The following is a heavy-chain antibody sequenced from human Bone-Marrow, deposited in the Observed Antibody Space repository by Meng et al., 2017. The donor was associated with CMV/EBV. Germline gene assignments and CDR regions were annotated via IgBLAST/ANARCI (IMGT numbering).Heavy chain of an antibody. J-gene: IGHJ5*02. CDR3: ARDLFQSYCSGGSCYAGSGWFDP. D-gene: IGHD2-15*01. V-gene: IGHV3-21*01. Sequence: MNWVRQAPGKGLEWVSSISSSSSCIYYADSVKGRFTISRDNAKNSLYLQMNSLRAEDTAVYYCARDLFQSYCSGGSCYAGSGWFDPWGQGTLVTVSS. CDR2: ISSSSSCI.